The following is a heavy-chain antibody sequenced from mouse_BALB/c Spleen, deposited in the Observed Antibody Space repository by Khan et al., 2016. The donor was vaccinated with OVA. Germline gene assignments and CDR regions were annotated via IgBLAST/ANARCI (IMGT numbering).Heavy chain of an antibody. D-gene: IGHD1-2*01. CDR1: GFTFTDYY. Sequence: EVELVESGGGLIQPGGSLRLSCATSGFTFTDYYMSWVRQPPGKALEWLGFIRNKANYYTTKYITSVKGRFTISRDDSQSILQLQMNTLSAEDSATYFCARDRSQYYGYDAMDYWGQGTSVTVSS. CDR3: ARDRSQYYGYDAMDY. J-gene: IGHJ4*01. CDR2: IRNKANYYTT. V-gene: IGHV7-3*02.